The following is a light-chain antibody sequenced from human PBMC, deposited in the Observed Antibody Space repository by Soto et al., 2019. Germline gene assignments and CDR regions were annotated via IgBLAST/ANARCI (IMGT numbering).Light chain of an antibody. Sequence: EIVLTQSPGTLSLSPGERATLACRASQSVSSSYLAWYQQKPGQAPRLLIYGASSRATGIPDRFSGSGSGTDFTLTISRLEPEDFEVYYCQQYGSSSLTFGGGTKVELK. J-gene: IGKJ4*01. V-gene: IGKV3-20*01. CDR1: QSVSSSY. CDR2: GAS. CDR3: QQYGSSSLT.